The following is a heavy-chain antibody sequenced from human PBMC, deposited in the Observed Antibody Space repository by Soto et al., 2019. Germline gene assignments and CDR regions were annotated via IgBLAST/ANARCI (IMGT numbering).Heavy chain of an antibody. V-gene: IGHV3-7*04. CDR3: AGGVGDAF. D-gene: IGHD1-26*01. J-gene: IGHJ4*02. CDR2: INQDGSEK. CDR1: ESTVSRDW. Sequence: EVHLVESGGGLVQTGGSLRLSCAIFESTVSRDWMNWVRQAPGKGLEWVAHINQDGSEKYYVDSVKGRFTISRDNAKKSRYLQMNSLRPADTAMHYCAGGVGDAFWGQGTLVTVSS.